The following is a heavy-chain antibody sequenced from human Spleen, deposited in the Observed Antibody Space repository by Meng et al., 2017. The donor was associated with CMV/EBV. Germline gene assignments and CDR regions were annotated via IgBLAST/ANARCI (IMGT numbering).Heavy chain of an antibody. D-gene: IGHD6-13*01. CDR2: IYYTGST. Sequence: SETLSLTCTVSGGSISSSTYYWGWIRQPPGEGLEWIGNIYYTGSTYYNPSLKSRVTISVDTSKNQFSLKLTSVTAADTAVYYCARLPPHWQQPDTSLAEGGDYWGQGTLVTVSS. J-gene: IGHJ4*02. CDR3: ARLPPHWQQPDTSLAEGGDY. CDR1: GGSISSSTYY. V-gene: IGHV4-39*01.